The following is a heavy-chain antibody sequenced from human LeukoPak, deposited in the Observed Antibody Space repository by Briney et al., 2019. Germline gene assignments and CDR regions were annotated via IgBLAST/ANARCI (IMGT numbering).Heavy chain of an antibody. CDR2: IRTKGNSYAT. V-gene: IGHV3-73*01. CDR3: TLEGRIGDPSFSFGY. D-gene: IGHD2-21*02. Sequence: GGSLRLSCAASGFTFSGSAVHWVRQASGKGLEWVGRIRTKGNSYATAYAASVKGRFTISRDDSKNTAYLQMNSLKTEDTAVYYCTLEGRIGDPSFSFGYWGRGTLVTVSS. J-gene: IGHJ4*02. CDR1: GFTFSGSA.